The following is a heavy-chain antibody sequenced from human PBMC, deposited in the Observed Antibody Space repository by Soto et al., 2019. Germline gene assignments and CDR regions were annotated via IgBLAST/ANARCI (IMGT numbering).Heavy chain of an antibody. J-gene: IGHJ4*02. D-gene: IGHD2-15*01. CDR2: INAGNGNT. V-gene: IGHV1-3*01. CDR1: GYTFISYA. Sequence: ASVKVSCKASGYTFISYAIHWVRQAPGQRLEWMGWINAGNGNTKYSQKFQGRVTITRDTSASTAYMKRTSLRSEDTAVYYCARELQGLYYFDYWGQGTLVTVSS. CDR3: ARELQGLYYFDY.